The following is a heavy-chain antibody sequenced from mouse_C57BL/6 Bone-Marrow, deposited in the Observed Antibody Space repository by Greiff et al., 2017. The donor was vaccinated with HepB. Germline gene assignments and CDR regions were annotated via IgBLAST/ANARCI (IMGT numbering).Heavy chain of an antibody. CDR1: GFTFTDYY. D-gene: IGHD2-2*01. V-gene: IGHV7-3*01. Sequence: EVHLVESGGGLVQPGGSLSLSCAASGFTFTDYYMSWVRQPPGKALEWLGFIRNKANGYTTEYSASVKGRFTISRDNSQSILYLQMNALRAEDSATYYCARSWGYDDYAMDYWGQGTSVTVSS. CDR3: ARSWGYDDYAMDY. CDR2: IRNKANGYTT. J-gene: IGHJ4*01.